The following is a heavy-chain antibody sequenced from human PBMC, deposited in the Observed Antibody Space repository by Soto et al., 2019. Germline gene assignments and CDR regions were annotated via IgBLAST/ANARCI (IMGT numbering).Heavy chain of an antibody. CDR2: IYYSGST. D-gene: IGHD3-10*01. CDR3: ARVPMVRGVNWFDP. Sequence: TLSLPFTVSGGSISSGGYDWSFIRQHPGKGLEWIGYIYYSGSTYYNPSLKSRVTISVDTSKNQFSLKLSSVTAADTAVYYCARVPMVRGVNWFDPWGQGTLVTVSS. V-gene: IGHV4-31*03. CDR1: GGSISSGGYD. J-gene: IGHJ5*02.